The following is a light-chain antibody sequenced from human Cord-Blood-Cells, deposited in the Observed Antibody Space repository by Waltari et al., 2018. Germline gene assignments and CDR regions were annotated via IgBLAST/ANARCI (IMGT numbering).Light chain of an antibody. J-gene: IGKJ1*01. CDR3: QQYNNWPRT. CDR1: QSVSSN. Sequence: EIVMTQSPATLSVSPAERATLSCRASQSVSSNLAWYQQKPGQAPRLLIYGASTRATGIPARFSGSGSGTEFILTISSLQSEDFAVYYCQQYNNWPRTFGQGTKVEIK. V-gene: IGKV3-15*01. CDR2: GAS.